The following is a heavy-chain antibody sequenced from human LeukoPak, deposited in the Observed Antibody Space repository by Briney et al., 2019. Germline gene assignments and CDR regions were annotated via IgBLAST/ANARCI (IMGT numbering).Heavy chain of an antibody. J-gene: IGHJ5*02. Sequence: SETLSLTCTVSGGSISSYYWSWIRQPAGKGLEWIGRIYTSGSTNYNPSLKSRVTMSVDTSKNQFSLKLSSVTAADTAVYYCARGCSSTSCYAGVSWFDPWGQGTLVTVSS. CDR2: IYTSGST. CDR3: ARGCSSTSCYAGVSWFDP. CDR1: GGSISSYY. D-gene: IGHD2-2*01. V-gene: IGHV4-4*07.